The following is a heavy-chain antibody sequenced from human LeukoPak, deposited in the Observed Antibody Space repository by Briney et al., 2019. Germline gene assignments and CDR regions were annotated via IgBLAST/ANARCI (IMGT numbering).Heavy chain of an antibody. Sequence: SETLSLTCTVSGGSISSYYWSWIRQPAGKGLEWIGRIYTSGSTNYNPSLKSRVTMSVDTSKNQFSLKLSSVTAADTAVYYCARAGLWFGELEFDYWGQGTLVTVSS. CDR2: IYTSGST. CDR1: GGSISSYY. D-gene: IGHD3-10*01. CDR3: ARAGLWFGELEFDY. V-gene: IGHV4-4*07. J-gene: IGHJ4*02.